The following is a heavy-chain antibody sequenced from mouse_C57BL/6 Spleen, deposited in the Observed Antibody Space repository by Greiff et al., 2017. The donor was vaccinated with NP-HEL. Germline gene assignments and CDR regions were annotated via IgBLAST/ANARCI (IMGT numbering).Heavy chain of an antibody. CDR3: ARRGTYDYDGGFAY. J-gene: IGHJ3*01. D-gene: IGHD2-4*01. V-gene: IGHV1-80*01. Sequence: VKLQQSGAELVKPGASVKISCKASGYAFSSYWMNWVKQRPGKGLEWIGQIYPGDGDTNYNGKFKGKATLTADKSSSTAYMQLSSLTSEDSAVYFCARRGTYDYDGGFAYWGQGTLVTVAA. CDR1: GYAFSSYW. CDR2: IYPGDGDT.